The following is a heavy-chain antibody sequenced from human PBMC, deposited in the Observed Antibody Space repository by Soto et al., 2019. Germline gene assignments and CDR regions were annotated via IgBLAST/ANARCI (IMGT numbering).Heavy chain of an antibody. CDR2: INAGNGNT. J-gene: IGHJ5*02. CDR1: GYTFTSYA. D-gene: IGHD4-17*01. CDR3: ARDDFGGYERPNWFDP. V-gene: IGHV1-3*01. Sequence: QVQLVQSGAEVKKPGASVKVSCKASGYTFTSYAMHWVRQAPGQRLEWMGWINAGNGNTKYSQKFQGRVTITRDTSASTADMGLSSLRSEDTAVYYGARDDFGGYERPNWFDPWGQGTLVTVSS.